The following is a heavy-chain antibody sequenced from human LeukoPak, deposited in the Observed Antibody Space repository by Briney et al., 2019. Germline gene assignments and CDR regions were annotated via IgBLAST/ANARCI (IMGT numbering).Heavy chain of an antibody. CDR3: ARGRVAGFDY. D-gene: IGHD2-15*01. J-gene: IGHJ4*02. Sequence: SETLSLTCAVSGGPISSGGYSWSWIRQPPGKGLEWIGYIYHSGSTYYNPSLKSRVTISVDRSKNQFSLKLSSVTAADTAVYYCARGRVAGFDYWGQGTLVTVSS. V-gene: IGHV4-30-2*01. CDR2: IYHSGST. CDR1: GGPISSGGYS.